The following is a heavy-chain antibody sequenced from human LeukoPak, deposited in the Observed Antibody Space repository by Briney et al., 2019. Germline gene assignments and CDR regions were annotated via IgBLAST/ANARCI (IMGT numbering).Heavy chain of an antibody. CDR1: GFTFSSYS. J-gene: IGHJ4*02. D-gene: IGHD3-16*02. CDR2: ISSSSSYI. CDR3: ARDYVWGSYRGIFDY. Sequence: GGSLRLSCAASGFTFSSYSMNWVRQPPGKGREWVSSISSSSSYIYYADSVKGRFTISRDNAKNSLYLQMNSLRAEDTAVYYCARDYVWGSYRGIFDYWGQGTLVTVSS. V-gene: IGHV3-21*01.